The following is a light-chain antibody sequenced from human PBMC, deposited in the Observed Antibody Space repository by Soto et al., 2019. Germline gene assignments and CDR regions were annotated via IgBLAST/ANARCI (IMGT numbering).Light chain of an antibody. Sequence: EIVLTQSPPTLSLSPGERATLSCRASQSVSSYLAWYQQRPGQAPRLLISDASSRATGIPARFSGSGSGTDFTLTISSLEPEDFAVYYCQQRSNWPRTFGQVTKVEIK. CDR3: QQRSNWPRT. J-gene: IGKJ1*01. CDR1: QSVSSY. V-gene: IGKV3-11*01. CDR2: DAS.